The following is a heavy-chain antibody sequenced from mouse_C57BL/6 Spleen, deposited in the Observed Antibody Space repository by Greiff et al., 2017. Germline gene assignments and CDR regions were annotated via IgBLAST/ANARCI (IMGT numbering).Heavy chain of an antibody. CDR3: ARDADYDGARDY. J-gene: IGHJ4*01. CDR2: SRNKANDYTT. D-gene: IGHD2-4*01. V-gene: IGHV7-1*01. CDR1: GFTFSDFY. Sequence: EVQRVESGGGLVQSGRSLRLSCATSGFTFSDFYMEWVRPAPGKGLEWIAASRNKANDYTTEYSASVKGRFIVSRDTSQSILYLQMNALRAEDTAIYYCARDADYDGARDYWGQGTSVTVSS.